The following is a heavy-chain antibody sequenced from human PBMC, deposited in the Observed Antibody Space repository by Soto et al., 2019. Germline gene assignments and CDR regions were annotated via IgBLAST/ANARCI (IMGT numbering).Heavy chain of an antibody. CDR2: INPSGGST. Sequence: ASVKVFCKASGYTFTSYYMHWVRQAPGQGLEWMGIINPSGGSTSYAQKFQGRVTMTRDTSTSTVYMELSSLRSEDTAVYYCASPPGITIFGVVTPLAYWGQGTLVTVSS. D-gene: IGHD3-3*01. J-gene: IGHJ4*02. V-gene: IGHV1-46*01. CDR1: GYTFTSYY. CDR3: ASPPGITIFGVVTPLAY.